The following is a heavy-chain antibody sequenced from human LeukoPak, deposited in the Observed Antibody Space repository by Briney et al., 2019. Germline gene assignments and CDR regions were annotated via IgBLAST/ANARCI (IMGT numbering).Heavy chain of an antibody. CDR2: IIPIFGTA. D-gene: IGHD6-13*01. Sequence: ASVKVSCKASGGTFSSYAISWVRQAPGQGLEWMGGIIPIFGTANYAQKFQGRVTITADKSTSTAYMELSSLRSEDTAVYYCARGDRIAERTTPYNCFDPWGQGTLVTVSS. J-gene: IGHJ5*02. CDR3: ARGDRIAERTTPYNCFDP. V-gene: IGHV1-69*06. CDR1: GGTFSSYA.